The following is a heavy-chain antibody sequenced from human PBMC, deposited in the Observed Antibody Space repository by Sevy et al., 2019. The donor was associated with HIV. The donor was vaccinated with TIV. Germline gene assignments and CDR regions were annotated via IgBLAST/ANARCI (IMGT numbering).Heavy chain of an antibody. CDR2: INSDGSTT. Sequence: GGSLRLSCAASGFSFSRYFMHWVRQAPGEGLVWVSRINSDGSTTNYADSVEGRFSVSRDNAKKTLYLELHSLRVEDRATYYCARDTLGYGGNPNLDLDLWGQGTLVTVSS. V-gene: IGHV3-74*01. CDR3: ARDTLGYGGNPNLDLDL. D-gene: IGHD4-17*01. CDR1: GFSFSRYF. J-gene: IGHJ5*02.